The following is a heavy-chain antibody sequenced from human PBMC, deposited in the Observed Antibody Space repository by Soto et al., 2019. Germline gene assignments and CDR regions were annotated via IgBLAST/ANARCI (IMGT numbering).Heavy chain of an antibody. CDR2: IYHSGST. D-gene: IGHD3-22*01. V-gene: IGHV4-30-2*01. CDR3: ARADGYYDSSGYYSYYFDY. J-gene: IGHJ4*02. CDR1: GGSISSGGYS. Sequence: LSLTCAVSGGSISSGGYSWSWIRQPPGKGLEWIGYIYHSGSTYYNPSLKSRVTISVDRSKNQFSLKLSSVTAADTAVYYCARADGYYDSSGYYSYYFDYWGQGTLVTVSS.